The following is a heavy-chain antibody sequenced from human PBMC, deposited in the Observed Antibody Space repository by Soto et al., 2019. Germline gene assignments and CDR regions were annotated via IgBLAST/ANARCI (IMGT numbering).Heavy chain of an antibody. Sequence: TSETLSLTCAVYGGSFSNYFWSWIRQPPGKGLEWIGSIYSIGNTYYNPSLKSGVTISADTSKNQFSLNLISVTAADTAVYYCRRSSRYSTDVWGQGITVTVSS. CDR3: RRSSRYSTDV. CDR2: IYSIGNT. CDR1: GGSFSNYF. V-gene: IGHV4-34*01. J-gene: IGHJ6*02. D-gene: IGHD6-19*01.